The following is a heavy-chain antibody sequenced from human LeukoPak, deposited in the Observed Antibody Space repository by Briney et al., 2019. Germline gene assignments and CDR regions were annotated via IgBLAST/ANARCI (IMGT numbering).Heavy chain of an antibody. D-gene: IGHD1-26*01. Sequence: SVKVSCKASGGTFSSYAISWVRQAPGQGLEWMGGIIPIFGTANYAQKFQGRVTITADESTSTAYMELSSLRSEDTAVYYCASGGKVGARAGYYHYMDVWGKGTTVTVSS. CDR2: IIPIFGTA. CDR3: ASGGKVGARAGYYHYMDV. J-gene: IGHJ6*03. V-gene: IGHV1-69*13. CDR1: GGTFSSYA.